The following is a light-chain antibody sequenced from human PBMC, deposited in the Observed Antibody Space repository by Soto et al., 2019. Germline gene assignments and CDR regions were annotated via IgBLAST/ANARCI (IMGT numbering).Light chain of an antibody. CDR2: DAA. CDR3: QRRSNWPPYT. V-gene: IGKV3-11*01. CDR1: QSVSSY. Sequence: EIVLTQSPGTLSLSPGERATLSCRASQSVSSYLAWYQQQPAQAPSLLIYDAANRATGILARFSCSGSGTDLALTISSREPEDFAFDYYQRRSNWPPYTFGQGTKLEIK. J-gene: IGKJ2*01.